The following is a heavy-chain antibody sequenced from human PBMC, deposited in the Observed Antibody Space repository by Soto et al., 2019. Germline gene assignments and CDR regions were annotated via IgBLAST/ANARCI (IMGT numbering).Heavy chain of an antibody. CDR3: ARDRGYSTFDF. CDR2: MKEDGSEK. Sequence: EVQLVESGGGLVQPGGSLRLSCGASGFTFSTYWMSWVRQAPGKGLEWVANMKEDGSEKDYVDSVKGRFTISRDNAKNSLFLQMNNLRAEDTAMYYCARDRGYSTFDFWGQGTVVTVSS. J-gene: IGHJ3*01. CDR1: GFTFSTYW. D-gene: IGHD1-26*01. V-gene: IGHV3-7*01.